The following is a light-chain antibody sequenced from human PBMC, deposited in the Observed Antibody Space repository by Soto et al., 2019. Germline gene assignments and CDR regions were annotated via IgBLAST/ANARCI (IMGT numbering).Light chain of an antibody. CDR2: DVI. V-gene: IGLV2-8*01. CDR1: SSDVGGYNY. Sequence: QSALTQPRSVSGSPGQSVTISCTGTSSDVGGYNYVSWYQQHPGKAPKLMIYDVIKRPSGVPDRFSGSKSGNTASLTVSGLQAEDEADYYCSSYGGNNNVLFGGGTKVTVL. J-gene: IGLJ2*01. CDR3: SSYGGNNNVL.